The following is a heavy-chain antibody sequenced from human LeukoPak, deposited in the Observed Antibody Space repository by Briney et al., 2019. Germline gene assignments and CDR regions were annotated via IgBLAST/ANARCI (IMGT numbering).Heavy chain of an antibody. CDR3: ARGRRIAARPFDY. D-gene: IGHD6-6*01. CDR2: IHNSGTT. CDR1: GGPFSGYF. J-gene: IGHJ4*02. Sequence: SETLSLTCAVSGGPFSGYFWSWIRQSSGKGLEWIGEIHNSGTTNYNPSLNSRVTISEDTSKNQFYLNLSSVTAADTAVYYCARGRRIAARPFDYWGQGTLVTVSS. V-gene: IGHV4-34*01.